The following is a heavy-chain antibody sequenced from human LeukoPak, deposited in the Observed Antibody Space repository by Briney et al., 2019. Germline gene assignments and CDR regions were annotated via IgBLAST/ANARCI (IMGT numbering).Heavy chain of an antibody. V-gene: IGHV3-23*01. J-gene: IGHJ4*02. CDR2: ISGSGGST. D-gene: IGHD3-22*01. CDR3: AKDNYYDKGFDY. Sequence: GGSLGLSCAASGFTFSSYAMSWVRQAPGKGLEWVSAISGSGGSTYYADSVKGRFTISRDNSKNTLYLQMNSLRAEDTAVYYCAKDNYYDKGFDYWGQGTLVTVSS. CDR1: GFTFSSYA.